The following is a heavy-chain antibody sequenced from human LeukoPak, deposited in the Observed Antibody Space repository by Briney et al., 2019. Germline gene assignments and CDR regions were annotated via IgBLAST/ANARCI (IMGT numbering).Heavy chain of an antibody. CDR1: GFTFSSYA. CDR2: ISGSGDST. CDR3: AKDHSYGSGSLPLPDY. V-gene: IGHV3-23*01. D-gene: IGHD3-10*01. Sequence: GGSLRLSCAASGFTFSSYAMSWVRQAPGKGLEWVSAISGSGDSTCYADSVKGRFTISRDNSKNTLYLQMNSLRAEDTAVYYCAKDHSYGSGSLPLPDYWGQGTLVTVSS. J-gene: IGHJ4*02.